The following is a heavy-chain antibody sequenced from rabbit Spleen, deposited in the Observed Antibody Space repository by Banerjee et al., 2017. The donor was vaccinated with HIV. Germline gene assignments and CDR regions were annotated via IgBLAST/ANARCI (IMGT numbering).Heavy chain of an antibody. CDR2: IYTGNYKT. Sequence: QEQLKESGGGLVKPGGTLTLTCTASGVSFSDKDVMCWVRQAPGKGLEWIGCIYTGNYKTYYASWAKGRFTISKSSSTTVTLQMTSLSAADSATYFCARASNNYGEFDLWGQGTLVTVS. J-gene: IGHJ4*01. V-gene: IGHV1S45*01. CDR3: ARASNNYGEFDL. CDR1: GVSFSDKDV. D-gene: IGHD6-1*01.